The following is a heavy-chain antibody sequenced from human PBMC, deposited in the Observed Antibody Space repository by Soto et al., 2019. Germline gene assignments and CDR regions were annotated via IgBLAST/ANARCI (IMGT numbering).Heavy chain of an antibody. CDR2: IYHSGST. Sequence: QLQLQESGSGLVKPSQTLSLTCAVSGGSISSGGYSWSWIRQPPGKGLEWIGYIYHSGSTYYNPSLKGRVNISVDRSKNPFSLKLSSVTAADTAVYYCARAEGGIFDYWGQGTLVTVSS. V-gene: IGHV4-30-2*01. CDR1: GGSISSGGYS. CDR3: ARAEGGIFDY. J-gene: IGHJ4*02.